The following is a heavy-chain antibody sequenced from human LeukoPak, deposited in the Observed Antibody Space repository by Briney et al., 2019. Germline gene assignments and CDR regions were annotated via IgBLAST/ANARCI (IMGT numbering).Heavy chain of an antibody. V-gene: IGHV1-2*02. Sequence: ASVKVSCKASGYTFTGYYMHWVRQAPGQGLEWMGWINPNSGGTNYAQKFQGRVTMTRDTSISTAYMELSRLRSDDTAVYYCARSRVYPDGSGSYPLDYWGQGTLVTVSS. CDR3: ARSRVYPDGSGSYPLDY. D-gene: IGHD3-10*01. J-gene: IGHJ4*02. CDR2: INPNSGGT. CDR1: GYTFTGYY.